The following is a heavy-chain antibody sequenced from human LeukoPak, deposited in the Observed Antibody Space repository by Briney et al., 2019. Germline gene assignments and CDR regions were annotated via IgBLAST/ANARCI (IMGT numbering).Heavy chain of an antibody. CDR3: ARGSKYYDFWSGYYTRYYYYYMDV. CDR1: GFTFSSYA. CDR2: ISGSGGNT. V-gene: IGHV3-23*01. Sequence: GRSLRLSCAASGFTFSSYAMHWVRQAPGKGLEWVSAISGSGGNTFYADSVKGRFTISRDNSKNTLYLQMNSLRAEDTAVYYCARGSKYYDFWSGYYTRYYYYYMDVWGKGTTVTVSS. D-gene: IGHD3-3*01. J-gene: IGHJ6*03.